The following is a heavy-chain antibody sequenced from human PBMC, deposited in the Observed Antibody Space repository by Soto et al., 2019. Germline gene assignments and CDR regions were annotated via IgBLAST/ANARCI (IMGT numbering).Heavy chain of an antibody. Sequence: PGGSLRLSCAASGFTFSSYAMSWVRQAPGKGLEWVSAISGSGGSTYYADSVKGRFTISRDNSKNTLYLQMNSLRAEDTAVYYCAKGRRENYIVVVPAAIWGQGTLVTVSS. CDR2: ISGSGGST. CDR1: GFTFSSYA. V-gene: IGHV3-23*01. D-gene: IGHD2-2*01. J-gene: IGHJ4*02. CDR3: AKGRRENYIVVVPAAI.